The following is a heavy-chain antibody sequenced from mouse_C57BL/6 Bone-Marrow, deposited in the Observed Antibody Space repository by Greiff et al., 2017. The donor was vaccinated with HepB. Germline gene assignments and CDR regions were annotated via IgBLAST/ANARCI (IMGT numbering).Heavy chain of an antibody. V-gene: IGHV8-12*01. CDR1: GFSLSTSGMG. CDR2: IYWDDDK. J-gene: IGHJ4*01. Sequence: QVTLKESGPGILQSSQTLSLTCSFSGFSLSTSGMGVSWIRQPSGKGLEWLAHIYWDDDKRYNPSLKSRLTISKDTSRNQVFLKITSVDTADTATYDCARSPVLHYYAMDYWGQGTSVTVSS. CDR3: ARSPVLHYYAMDY.